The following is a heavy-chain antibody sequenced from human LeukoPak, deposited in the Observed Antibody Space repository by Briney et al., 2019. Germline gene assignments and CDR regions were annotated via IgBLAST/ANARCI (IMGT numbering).Heavy chain of an antibody. V-gene: IGHV3-53*01. Sequence: GGSLRLSCAASGFTVSRNYMAWVRQAPGKGLEWVSILYTGDNPYYADSVKGRFTISRDDSKNTVYLQMNSLRVEDSAMYYCTRDDFDCSTTTCFGGRRAFDLWGQGTMVAVSS. CDR1: GFTVSRNY. J-gene: IGHJ3*01. CDR3: TRDDFDCSTTTCFGGRRAFDL. CDR2: LYTGDNP. D-gene: IGHD2-2*01.